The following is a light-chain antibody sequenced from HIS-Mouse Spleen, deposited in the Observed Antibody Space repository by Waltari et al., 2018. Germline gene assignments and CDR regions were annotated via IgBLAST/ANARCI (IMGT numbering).Light chain of an antibody. J-gene: IGLJ3*02. CDR3: CSYAGSSTWV. Sequence: QSALTQPASVSGSPGQSITISCPGTSSDVGSYNLVSWYPQHPGKAPKLMIYEGSKRPSGVSNRFSGSKSGNTASLTISGLQAEDEADYYCCSYAGSSTWVFGGGTKLTVL. CDR1: SSDVGSYNL. V-gene: IGLV2-23*01. CDR2: EGS.